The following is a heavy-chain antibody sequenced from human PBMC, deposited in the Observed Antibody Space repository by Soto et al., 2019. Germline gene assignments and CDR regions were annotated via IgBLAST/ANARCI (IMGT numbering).Heavy chain of an antibody. D-gene: IGHD1-26*01. J-gene: IGHJ4*02. CDR3: ARGVGSSPPQY. CDR2: IYASGSR. Sequence: PGDTLSVTCTISGASVSVYHWSWIRQSTGQGLEWIGYIYASGSRYYNPSLRSRVTISADTSKNQISLKLTSPTAADAAVYYCARGVGSSPPQYWGRGTLVTVHS. V-gene: IGHV4-59*02. CDR1: GASVSVYH.